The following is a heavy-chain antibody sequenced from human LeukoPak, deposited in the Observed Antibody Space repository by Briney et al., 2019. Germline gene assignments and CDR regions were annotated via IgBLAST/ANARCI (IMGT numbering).Heavy chain of an antibody. Sequence: GRSLRLSCAASGFTFSSYVMRWVRKAPGKGLEWVAVIWYDGSNKYYADSVKGRFTISRDNSKNTLYLQMNSLRAEDTAVYYCARDAYPGTQQLVRGGWFDPWGQGTLVTVSS. CDR3: ARDAYPGTQQLVRGGWFDP. CDR2: IWYDGSNK. J-gene: IGHJ5*02. D-gene: IGHD6-13*01. V-gene: IGHV3-33*01. CDR1: GFTFSSYV.